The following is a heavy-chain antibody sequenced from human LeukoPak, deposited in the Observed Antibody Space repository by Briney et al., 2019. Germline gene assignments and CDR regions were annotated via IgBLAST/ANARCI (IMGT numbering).Heavy chain of an antibody. D-gene: IGHD3-10*01. Sequence: PGGSLRLSCAASGFTFSSYAMSWVRQAPGKGLGWVSAISGSGGSTYYADSVKGRFTISRDSSKNTLYLQMNSLRAEDTAVYYCATLGGSGASQGKNTDFDYWGQGTLVTVSS. CDR3: ATLGGSGASQGKNTDFDY. V-gene: IGHV3-23*01. CDR2: ISGSGGST. J-gene: IGHJ4*02. CDR1: GFTFSSYA.